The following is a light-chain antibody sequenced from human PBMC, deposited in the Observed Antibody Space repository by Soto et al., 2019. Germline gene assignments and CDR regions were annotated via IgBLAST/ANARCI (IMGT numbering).Light chain of an antibody. CDR3: QQYNNWLRT. V-gene: IGKV3-15*01. J-gene: IGKJ1*01. CDR1: QSISSN. CDR2: GAS. Sequence: EIVMTQSPATLSVSPWERATLSCRASQSISSNLAWYQQKPGQAPSLLIYGASTRVTGIPARFSGSGSGTEFTLTISSLQSEDFAVYYCQQYNNWLRTFGQGTKVDTK.